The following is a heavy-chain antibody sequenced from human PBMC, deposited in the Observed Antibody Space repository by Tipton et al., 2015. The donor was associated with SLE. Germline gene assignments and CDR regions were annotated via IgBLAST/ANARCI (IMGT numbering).Heavy chain of an antibody. CDR3: AREGWQQLVPLFDY. CDR1: GGSFSGYY. J-gene: IGHJ4*02. CDR2: INHSGST. Sequence: TLSLTCAVYGGSFSGYYWSWIRQPPGKGLEWIGEINHSGSTNYNPSLKSRVTISVDTSKNQFSLKLSSVTPEDTAVYYCAREGWQQLVPLFDYWGQGTLVTVSS. D-gene: IGHD6-13*01. V-gene: IGHV4-34*01.